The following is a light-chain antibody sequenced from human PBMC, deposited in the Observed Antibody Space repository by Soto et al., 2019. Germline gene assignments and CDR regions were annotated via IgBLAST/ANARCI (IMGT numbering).Light chain of an antibody. CDR3: SQFNSYPFP. CDR1: QGISSA. Sequence: AIQLTQSPSSLSASVGDRVTITCRASQGISSALAWYQQKPGKAPKLLIYDASSLESGVPSRFSGSGSGTDFTLTISSLQPEDFATYCRSQFNSYPFPFGPGTKVDIK. J-gene: IGKJ3*01. V-gene: IGKV1-13*02. CDR2: DAS.